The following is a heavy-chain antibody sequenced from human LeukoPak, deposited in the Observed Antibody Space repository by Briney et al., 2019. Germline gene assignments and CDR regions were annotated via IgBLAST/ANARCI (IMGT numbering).Heavy chain of an antibody. CDR1: RFSFSSYG. Sequence: GGSLRLSCAASRFSFSSYGMHWVRQAPGKGLEWVAFISYDGINKYYADSVKGRFTVSRDNSKNTLYLQMNSLRAADTAVYYCAKDYASGSYSLDYWGQGTLVTVSS. V-gene: IGHV3-30*02. CDR3: AKDYASGSYSLDY. J-gene: IGHJ4*02. D-gene: IGHD3-10*01. CDR2: ISYDGINK.